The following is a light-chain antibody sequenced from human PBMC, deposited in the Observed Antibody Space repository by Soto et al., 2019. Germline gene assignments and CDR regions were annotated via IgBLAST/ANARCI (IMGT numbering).Light chain of an antibody. Sequence: QSVLTQPASVSGSPGQSLTISCTGTSSDVGTYNLVSWYQQPPGKAPKLMIYDDSKRPSGVSNRFSGSKSGNTASLTISGLQAEDEADYNCCSNAGSSTFHVIFGGGTKVTVL. CDR2: DDS. V-gene: IGLV2-23*01. J-gene: IGLJ2*01. CDR1: SSDVGTYNL. CDR3: CSNAGSSTFHVI.